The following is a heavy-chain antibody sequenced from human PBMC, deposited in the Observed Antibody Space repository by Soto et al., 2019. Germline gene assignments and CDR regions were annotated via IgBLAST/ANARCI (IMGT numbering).Heavy chain of an antibody. CDR3: ARGEGWFGGSMDV. CDR1: GGSISSYY. V-gene: IGHV4-59*01. Sequence: QVQLQESGPGLVKPSETLSLTCTVSGGSISSYYWSWTRQPPGKGLEWIGYIFYSGSTNYNPSLKSRVTISIDASKNHFSLKLSSVTAADTAVYYCARGEGWFGGSMDVWGQGTTVTVSS. J-gene: IGHJ6*02. CDR2: IFYSGST. D-gene: IGHD3-10*01.